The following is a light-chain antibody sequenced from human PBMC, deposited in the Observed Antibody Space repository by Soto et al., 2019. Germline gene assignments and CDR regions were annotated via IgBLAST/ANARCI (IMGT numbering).Light chain of an antibody. Sequence: EIVVTQSPATLSVSPGERATLSCRASQSVSSNLAWYQQKPGQAPRLLIYGASTRATGIPARFSGSGSGTDFTLTISRLEPEDFAVYYCQRYGGFGQGTKVDIK. J-gene: IGKJ1*01. V-gene: IGKV3-15*01. CDR3: QRYGG. CDR2: GAS. CDR1: QSVSSN.